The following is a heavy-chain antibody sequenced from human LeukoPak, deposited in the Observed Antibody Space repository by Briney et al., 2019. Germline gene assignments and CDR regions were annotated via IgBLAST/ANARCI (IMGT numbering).Heavy chain of an antibody. V-gene: IGHV3-74*01. D-gene: IGHD4-17*01. CDR1: GFTFSSYW. Sequence: GGSLRLSCAASGFTFSSYWMNWVRQAPGKGLVWVSRIASDGSSTTYADSVKGRFSISRDNAKNTLYLQMNSLRAEDTAVYYCAKWGTVTTKPFDCWGQGTLVTVSS. J-gene: IGHJ4*02. CDR3: AKWGTVTTKPFDC. CDR2: IASDGSST.